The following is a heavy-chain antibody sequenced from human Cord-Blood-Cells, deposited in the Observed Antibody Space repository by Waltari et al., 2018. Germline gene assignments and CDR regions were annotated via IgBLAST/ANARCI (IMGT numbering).Heavy chain of an antibody. CDR2: INHSGST. CDR1: GGSFSGYY. V-gene: IGHV4-34*01. D-gene: IGHD3-10*01. Sequence: QVQLQQWGAGLLKPSETLSLTCAVYGGSFSGYYWSWIRQPPGKGLEWIGEINHSGSTNYNPSLKSRVTISVDTSKNQFSLKLSSVTAADTAMYYCARLNSGRGAFDIWGQGTMVTVSS. J-gene: IGHJ3*02. CDR3: ARLNSGRGAFDI.